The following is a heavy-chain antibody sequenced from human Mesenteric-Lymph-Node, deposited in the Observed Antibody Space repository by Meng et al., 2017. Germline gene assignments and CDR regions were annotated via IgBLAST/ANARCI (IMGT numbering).Heavy chain of an antibody. J-gene: IGHJ4*02. V-gene: IGHV3-7*01. Sequence: VRLGVSGGRWVQPGGSLCLSWAVPGFTFKSHWRGWVRQAPGKGLEWVANINQDGSDKYYVDSVKGRFTISRDNAKNSLYLQMNSLRAEDTAVYYCTRGGGNFDYWGQGTLVTVSS. D-gene: IGHD2-15*01. CDR1: GFTFKSHW. CDR2: INQDGSDK. CDR3: TRGGGNFDY.